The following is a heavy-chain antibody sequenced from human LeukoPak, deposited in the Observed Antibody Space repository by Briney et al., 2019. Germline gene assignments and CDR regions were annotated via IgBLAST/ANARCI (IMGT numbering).Heavy chain of an antibody. J-gene: IGHJ2*01. CDR3: ARLITMVRGVIPNWYFDL. CDR2: IYPGDSDT. Sequence: GKSLKISCKGSGYSFTSYWIGWVRQMPGKGLEWMGIIYPGDSDTRYSPSFQGQATISADKSISTAYLQWSSLKASDTAMYYCARLITMVRGVIPNWYFDLWGRGTQVTVSS. D-gene: IGHD3-10*01. V-gene: IGHV5-51*01. CDR1: GYSFTSYW.